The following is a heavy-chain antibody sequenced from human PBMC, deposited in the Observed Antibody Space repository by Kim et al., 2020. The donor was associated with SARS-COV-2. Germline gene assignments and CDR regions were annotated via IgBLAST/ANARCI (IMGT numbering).Heavy chain of an antibody. CDR2: IIPIFGTA. J-gene: IGHJ5*02. CDR1: GGTFSSYA. CDR3: AREGFSSYGYGNWFDP. V-gene: IGHV1-69*13. D-gene: IGHD5-18*01. Sequence: SVKVSCKASGGTFSSYAISWVRQAPGQGLEWMGGIIPIFGTANYAQKFQGRVTITADESTSTAYMELSSLRSEDTAVYYCAREGFSSYGYGNWFDPWGQGTLVTVSS.